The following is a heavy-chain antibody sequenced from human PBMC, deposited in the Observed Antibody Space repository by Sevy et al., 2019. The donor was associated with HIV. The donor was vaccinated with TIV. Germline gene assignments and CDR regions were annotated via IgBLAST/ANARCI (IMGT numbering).Heavy chain of an antibody. J-gene: IGHJ3*02. CDR1: GFTVSSNY. Sequence: GGSLRLSCAASGFTVSSNYMSWVRQAPGKGLEWVSVIYSGGSTYYADSVKGRFTISRDNSKNTLYLQMNSLRAEDTAVYYCARAGSYYDGSAWRGAFDIWGQGTMVTVSS. CDR2: IYSGGST. V-gene: IGHV3-53*01. CDR3: ARAGSYYDGSAWRGAFDI. D-gene: IGHD3-22*01.